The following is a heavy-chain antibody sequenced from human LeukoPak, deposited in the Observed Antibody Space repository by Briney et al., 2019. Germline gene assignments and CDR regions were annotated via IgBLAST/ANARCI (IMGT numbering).Heavy chain of an antibody. J-gene: IGHJ4*02. CDR1: GGSLSSYY. V-gene: IGHV4-4*07. CDR3: ARGDTMISFEN. Sequence: SETLSLTCTVSGGSLSSYYWSWTRQPAGKGLEWIGRIYTSGSTNYNPSLLSRVTMSVDTSKNQFSLKLSSVTAADTAVYYCARGDTMISFENWGQGTLVTVSS. CDR2: IYTSGST. D-gene: IGHD3-22*01.